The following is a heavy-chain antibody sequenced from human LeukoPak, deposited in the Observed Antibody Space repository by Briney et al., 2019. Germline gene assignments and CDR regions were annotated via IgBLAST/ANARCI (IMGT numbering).Heavy chain of an antibody. V-gene: IGHV1-2*02. D-gene: IGHD1-14*01. Sequence: ASVKVSCKASGYTFTGYYMHWVRQAPGQGLEWMGGFDPEDGETIYAQKFQGRVTMTTGTSTSTAYMELRSLRSDDTAVYYCARDREPYDYWGQGTLVTVSS. CDR1: GYTFTGYY. CDR2: FDPEDGET. CDR3: ARDREPYDY. J-gene: IGHJ4*02.